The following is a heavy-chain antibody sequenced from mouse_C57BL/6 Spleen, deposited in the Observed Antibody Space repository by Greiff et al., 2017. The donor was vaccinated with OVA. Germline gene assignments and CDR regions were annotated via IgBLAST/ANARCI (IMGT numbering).Heavy chain of an antibody. V-gene: IGHV1-19*01. CDR3: VGGAMDY. Sequence: VQLKESGPVLVKPGASVKMSCKASGYTFTDYYMNWVKPSHGKSLEWIGVINPYNGGTSYNQKFKGKATLTVDKSSSTAYMELNSLTSEDSAVYYCVGGAMDYWGQGTSVTVSS. CDR1: GYTFTDYY. J-gene: IGHJ4*01. CDR2: INPYNGGT.